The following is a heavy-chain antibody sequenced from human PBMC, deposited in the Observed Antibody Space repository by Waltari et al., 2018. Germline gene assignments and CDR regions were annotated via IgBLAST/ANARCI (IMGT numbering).Heavy chain of an antibody. Sequence: QVQLQESGPGLVKPSETLSLTCTVSGGSISSYYWSWIRQPPGKGLEWIGYIYYSGSTNYHPSLKSRVTISVATSKNQFSLKLSSVTAADTAVYYCARANYVWGSYRYTNYFDYWGQGTLVTVSS. CDR3: ARANYVWGSYRYTNYFDY. CDR2: IYYSGST. J-gene: IGHJ4*02. CDR1: GGSISSYY. V-gene: IGHV4-59*01. D-gene: IGHD3-16*02.